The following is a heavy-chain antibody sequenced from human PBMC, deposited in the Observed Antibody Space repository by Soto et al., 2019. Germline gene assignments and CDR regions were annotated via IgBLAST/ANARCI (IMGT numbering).Heavy chain of an antibody. Sequence: QVQLQESGPGLVKPSETLSLTCTVSGGSISSYYWSWIRQPPGKGLEWIGYIYYSGTTNYNPSLQSRVSMTADTPKDHFPLKPSSVTAADTAVYYCASHLTPRGVECFASWGQGTLVTVSS. D-gene: IGHD3-10*01. CDR1: GGSISSYY. CDR2: IYYSGTT. CDR3: ASHLTPRGVECFAS. J-gene: IGHJ4*02. V-gene: IGHV4-59*08.